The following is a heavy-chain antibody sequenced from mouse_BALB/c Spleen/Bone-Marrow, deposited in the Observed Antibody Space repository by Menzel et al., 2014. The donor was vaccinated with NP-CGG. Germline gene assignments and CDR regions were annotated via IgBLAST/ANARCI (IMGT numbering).Heavy chain of an antibody. CDR3: ARMGRLRRGDY. D-gene: IGHD2-4*01. CDR1: GYAFSSSW. J-gene: IGHJ2*01. Sequence: QVQLKHSGPELVKPGASVKISCKASGYAFSSSWMNWVKQRPGQGLEWIGRIYPGDGDTNYNGKFKGKATLTADKSSSTAYMQLSSLTSVDSAVYFCARMGRLRRGDYWGQGTTLTVSS. V-gene: IGHV1-82*01. CDR2: IYPGDGDT.